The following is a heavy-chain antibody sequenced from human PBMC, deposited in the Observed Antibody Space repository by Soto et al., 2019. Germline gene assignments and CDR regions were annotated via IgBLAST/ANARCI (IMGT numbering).Heavy chain of an antibody. Sequence: GGSLRLSCAAPVFTFSSYAMHWVRQAPGKGLEWVAVISYDGSNKYYADSVKGRFTISRDNSKNTLYLQMNSLRAEDTAVYYCARDIAAAAYGMDVWGQGTKVTVSS. CDR1: VFTFSSYA. CDR3: ARDIAAAAYGMDV. V-gene: IGHV3-30-3*01. D-gene: IGHD6-13*01. J-gene: IGHJ6*02. CDR2: ISYDGSNK.